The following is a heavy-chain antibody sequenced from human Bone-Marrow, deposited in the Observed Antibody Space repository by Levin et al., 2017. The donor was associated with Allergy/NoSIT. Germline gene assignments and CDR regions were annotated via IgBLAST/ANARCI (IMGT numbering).Heavy chain of an antibody. J-gene: IGHJ4*02. CDR1: GFTFSSYS. CDR2: ISSSSSYI. D-gene: IGHD3-3*01. V-gene: IGHV3-21*01. Sequence: GGSLRLSCAASGFTFSSYSMNWVRQAPGKGLEWVSSISSSSSYIYYADSVKGRFTISRDNAKNSLYLQMNSLRAEDTAVYYCARVRGPARSGYFDYWGQGTLVTVSS. CDR3: ARVRGPARSGYFDY.